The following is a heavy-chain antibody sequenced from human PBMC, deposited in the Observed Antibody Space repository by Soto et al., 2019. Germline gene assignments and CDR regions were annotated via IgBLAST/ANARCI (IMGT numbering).Heavy chain of an antibody. D-gene: IGHD3-22*01. V-gene: IGHV3-73*01. Sequence: PGGSLRLSCAASGFTFSGSAMHWVRQASGKGLEWVGRIRSKANSYATAYAASVKGRFTISRDDSKNTAYLQMNSLKTEDTAVYYCTSPYYYDSSGYSFDIWGQGTMVTVSS. CDR1: GFTFSGSA. CDR2: IRSKANSYAT. CDR3: TSPYYYDSSGYSFDI. J-gene: IGHJ3*02.